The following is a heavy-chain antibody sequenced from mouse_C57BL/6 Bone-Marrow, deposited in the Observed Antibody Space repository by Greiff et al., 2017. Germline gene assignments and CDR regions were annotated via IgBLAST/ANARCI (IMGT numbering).Heavy chain of an antibody. Sequence: EVKLVESGGGLVKPGGSLKLSCAASGFTFSSYAMSWVRQTPEKRLEWVATISDGGSYTYYPDNVKGRFTISRDNAKNNLYLQMSHLKSEDTAMYYCAREDWTMIHNYYAMDYWGQGTSVTVSS. V-gene: IGHV5-4*01. CDR2: ISDGGSYT. CDR1: GFTFSSYA. J-gene: IGHJ4*01. D-gene: IGHD2-4*01. CDR3: AREDWTMIHNYYAMDY.